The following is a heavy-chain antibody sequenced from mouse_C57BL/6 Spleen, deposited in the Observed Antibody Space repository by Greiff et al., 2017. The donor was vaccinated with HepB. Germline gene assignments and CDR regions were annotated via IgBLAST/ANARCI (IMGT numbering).Heavy chain of an antibody. V-gene: IGHV5-17*01. CDR3: ASAPTSSHTVAWCFDV. Sequence: EVNVVESGGGLVKPGGSLKLSCAASGFTLSDYGMHWVRQAPEKGLEWVAYISSGSSTIYYVDTVKGRFTISRDNAKNTLDLQMTRLRSEDTAMYYCASAPTSSHTVAWCFDVWGTGTPVTVSS. J-gene: IGHJ1*03. D-gene: IGHD1-1*01. CDR2: ISSGSSTI. CDR1: GFTLSDYG.